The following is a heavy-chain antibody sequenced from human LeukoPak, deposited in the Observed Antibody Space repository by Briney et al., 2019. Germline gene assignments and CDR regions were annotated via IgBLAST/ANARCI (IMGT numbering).Heavy chain of an antibody. CDR2: ISYDGSNK. J-gene: IGHJ6*02. CDR1: GFTFSSYG. Sequence: GGSLRLSCAASGFTFSSYGMHWVRQAPGKGLEWVAVISYDGSNKYYADSVKGRFTISRDNSKNTLYLQMNSLRAEDTAVYYCAKAGYSGSYYVYYYYGMDVWGQGTTVTVFS. CDR3: AKAGYSGSYYVYYYYGMDV. D-gene: IGHD1-26*01. V-gene: IGHV3-30*18.